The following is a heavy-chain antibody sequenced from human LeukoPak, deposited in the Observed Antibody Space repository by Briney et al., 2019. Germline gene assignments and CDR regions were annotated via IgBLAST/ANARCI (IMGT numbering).Heavy chain of an antibody. CDR3: TTEYYYDSSGYYSAFDY. CDR2: IKSKTDGGTT. J-gene: IGHJ4*02. Sequence: GGSLRLSCAASGFTFSNAWMSWVRQAPGKGLEWVGRIKSKTDGGTTDYAAPVKGRFTISRDDSKNTLYLQLNSLKTEDTAVYYCTTEYYYDSSGYYSAFDYWGQGTLVTVSS. D-gene: IGHD3-22*01. V-gene: IGHV3-15*01. CDR1: GFTFSNAW.